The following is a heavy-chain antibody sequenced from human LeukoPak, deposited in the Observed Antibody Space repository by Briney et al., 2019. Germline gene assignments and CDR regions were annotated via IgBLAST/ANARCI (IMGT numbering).Heavy chain of an antibody. Sequence: ASVKVSCKASGYTFTSYAMNWVRQSPGQGLEWMGWINTNTGNPTYAQGFTGRFVFSLDTSVSTAYLQISSLKAEDTAVYYCARNGAAVAGNFGFDPWGQGTLVTVSS. D-gene: IGHD6-19*01. V-gene: IGHV7-4-1*02. CDR1: GYTFTSYA. CDR2: INTNTGNP. J-gene: IGHJ5*02. CDR3: ARNGAAVAGNFGFDP.